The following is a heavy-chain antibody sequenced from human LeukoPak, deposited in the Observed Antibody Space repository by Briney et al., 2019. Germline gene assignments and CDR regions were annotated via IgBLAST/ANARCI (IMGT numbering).Heavy chain of an antibody. CDR2: IYSSGST. CDR3: ARENWRSKSIDFDS. V-gene: IGHV4-61*02. J-gene: IGHJ4*02. CDR1: GGSISSSSYY. Sequence: SETLSLTCTVSGGSISSSSYYWTWIRQPAGKGLEWIGRIYSSGSTNFNPSLKSRVTMSVDTSKNQFSLRLSSVTAADTAAYFCARENWRSKSIDFDSWGQGTLVTVSS. D-gene: IGHD6-6*01.